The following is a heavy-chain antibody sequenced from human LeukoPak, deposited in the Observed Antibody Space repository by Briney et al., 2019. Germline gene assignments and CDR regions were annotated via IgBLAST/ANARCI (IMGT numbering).Heavy chain of an antibody. D-gene: IGHD3-10*01. J-gene: IGHJ4*02. CDR2: TSAYNGNT. CDR1: GYTFTSYG. Sequence: ASVKVSCKASGYTFTSYGISWVRQAPGQGLEWMGWTSAYNGNTNYAQKLQGRVTMTTDTSTSTAYMELRSLRSDDTAVYYCAREYIDTDYYGSGSTDYWGQGTLVTVSS. V-gene: IGHV1-18*01. CDR3: AREYIDTDYYGSGSTDY.